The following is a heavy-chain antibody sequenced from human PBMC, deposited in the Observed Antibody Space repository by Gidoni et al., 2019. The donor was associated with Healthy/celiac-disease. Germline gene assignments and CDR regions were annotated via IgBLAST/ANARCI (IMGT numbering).Heavy chain of an antibody. CDR1: GYTFTSYD. V-gene: IGHV1-8*01. Sequence: QVQLVQSGAEVKKPGASVKVSCTASGYTFTSYDINWVRQATGQGLEWMGWMNPNSGNTGYAQKFQGRVTMTRNTSISTAYMELSSLRSEDTAVYYCARGDIVVEEDAFDIWGQGTMVTVSS. CDR3: ARGDIVVEEDAFDI. CDR2: MNPNSGNT. J-gene: IGHJ3*02. D-gene: IGHD2-15*01.